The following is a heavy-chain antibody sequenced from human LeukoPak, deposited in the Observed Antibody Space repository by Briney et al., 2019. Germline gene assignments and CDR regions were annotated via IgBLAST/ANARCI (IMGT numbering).Heavy chain of an antibody. CDR1: GFTFDDYA. D-gene: IGHD3-10*01. J-gene: IGHJ4*02. CDR3: AKDSGSGSYYNVLDY. CDR2: ISWNSGSI. V-gene: IGHV3-9*01. Sequence: GRSLRLSCAASGFTFDDYAMHWVRQAPGKGLEWVSGISWNSGSIGYADSVKGRFTISRDNAKNSLYLQMNSLRAEDTALYYCAKDSGSGSYYNVLDYWGQGTLVIVSS.